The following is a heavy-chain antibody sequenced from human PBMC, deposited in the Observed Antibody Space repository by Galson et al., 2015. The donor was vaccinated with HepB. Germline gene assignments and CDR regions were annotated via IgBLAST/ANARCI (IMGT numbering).Heavy chain of an antibody. CDR1: GYTFTGYY. V-gene: IGHV1-2*02. J-gene: IGHJ2*01. CDR2: INPNSGGT. Sequence: SVKVSCKASGYTFTGYYMHWVRQAPGQGLEWMGWINPNSGGTNYAQKFQGRVTTTRDTSISTAYMELSRLRSDDTAVYYCARGLWFGESRSFDLWGRGTLVTVSS. D-gene: IGHD3-10*01. CDR3: ARGLWFGESRSFDL.